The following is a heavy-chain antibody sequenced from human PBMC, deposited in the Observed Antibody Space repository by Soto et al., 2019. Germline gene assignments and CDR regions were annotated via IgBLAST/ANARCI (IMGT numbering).Heavy chain of an antibody. CDR2: MNPNSGNT. CDR3: AGEKVGTTGIDF. D-gene: IGHD1-26*01. J-gene: IGHJ4*02. CDR1: GYTFTGYD. Sequence: QAQLVQSGAEVKKPGASVKVSCKASGYTFTGYDINWVRQATGQGLEWMGWMNPNSGNTGYAQNFQGGVTMTRANSIPTAYMELTSLRDDDSAVYYCAGEKVGTTGIDFWGQGTLVTVSS. V-gene: IGHV1-8*01.